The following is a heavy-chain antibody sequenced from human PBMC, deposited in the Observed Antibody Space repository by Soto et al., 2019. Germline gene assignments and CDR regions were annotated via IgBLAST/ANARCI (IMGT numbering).Heavy chain of an antibody. V-gene: IGHV1-69*04. Sequence: QVQLVQSGAEVKKPGSSVKVSCKASGGTFSSISWVRQAPGQGLEWMGRIIPILGITNYAQKFQGRVAITADKSTSTAYMELSSLRSEDTAVFYCAREGGGSYWASWGQGTLVTVSS. D-gene: IGHD1-26*01. CDR2: IIPILGIT. CDR1: GGTFSS. CDR3: AREGGGSYWAS. J-gene: IGHJ5*02.